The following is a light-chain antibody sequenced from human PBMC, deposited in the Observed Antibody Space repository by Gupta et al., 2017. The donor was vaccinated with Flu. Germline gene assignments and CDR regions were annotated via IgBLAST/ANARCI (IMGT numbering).Light chain of an antibody. J-gene: IGKJ1*01. CDR1: QGVGTS. CDR3: QQRTNWLWT. CDR2: DAS. V-gene: IGKV3-11*01. Sequence: PATLSLSPGERATLYCRASQGVGTSLAWYQQRPGQAPRLLIYDASNRATAIPARFLGGGSGTDFTLTISSLEPEDFAVYYCQQRTNWLWTFGQGTKVEIK.